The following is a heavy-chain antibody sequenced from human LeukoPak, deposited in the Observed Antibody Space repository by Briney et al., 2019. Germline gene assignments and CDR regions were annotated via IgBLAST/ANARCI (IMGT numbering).Heavy chain of an antibody. CDR1: GYTFTGYY. J-gene: IGHJ5*02. D-gene: IGHD3-3*01. Sequence: ASVKVSCKASGYTFTGYYMHWVRQAPGQGLEWMGWINPNSGGTNYAQEFQGWVTMTRDTSISTAYMELSRLRSDDTAVYYCARGSGSDFLAGNWFDPWGQGTLVTVSS. CDR2: INPNSGGT. CDR3: ARGSGSDFLAGNWFDP. V-gene: IGHV1-2*04.